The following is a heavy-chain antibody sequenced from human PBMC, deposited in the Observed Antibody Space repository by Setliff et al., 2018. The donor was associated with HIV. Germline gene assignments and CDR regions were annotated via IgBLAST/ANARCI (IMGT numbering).Heavy chain of an antibody. CDR2: IKSETDGGTT. V-gene: IGHV3-15*05. CDR1: DFTFQNAW. D-gene: IGHD2-15*01. Sequence: RLSCATADFTFQNAWMTWVRQAPGKGLEWVGRIKSETDGGTTDYAAPVKGRFTVSRDDASETVYLQMTSLKREDSGVYYCITDPEGTVVVKEWGKGTTVTVSS. CDR3: ITDPEGTVVVKE. J-gene: IGHJ6*04.